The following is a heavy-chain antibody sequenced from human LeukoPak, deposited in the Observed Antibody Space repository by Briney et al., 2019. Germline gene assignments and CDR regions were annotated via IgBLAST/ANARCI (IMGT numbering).Heavy chain of an antibody. CDR2: IYYSGST. J-gene: IGHJ3*02. D-gene: IGHD3-22*01. CDR3: ARQTDYCDSSGYYYENAVDI. V-gene: IGHV4-39*01. CDR1: GGSISSSSYY. Sequence: SETLSLTCTVSGGSISSSSYYWGWIRQPPGKGLEWIGSIYYSGSTYYNPSLKSRVTISVDTSKNQFSLKLSSVTAADTAVYYCARQTDYCDSSGYYYENAVDIWGQGTMVTVSS.